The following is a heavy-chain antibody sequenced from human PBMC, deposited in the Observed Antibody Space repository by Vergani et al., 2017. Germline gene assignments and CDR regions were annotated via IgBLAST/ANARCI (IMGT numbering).Heavy chain of an antibody. J-gene: IGHJ6*02. CDR2: IYSGGST. Sequence: EVQLVESGGGLVQPGGSLRLSCEASGFTVSSNYRSWVRQAPGKGLEWVSVIYSGGSTYYADSVKGRFTISRDNSKNTLYLQMNSLRAEDTAVYYCARDAPYYYYGMDVWGQGTTVTVSS. D-gene: IGHD2-2*01. CDR1: GFTVSSNY. V-gene: IGHV3-66*02. CDR3: ARDAPYYYYGMDV.